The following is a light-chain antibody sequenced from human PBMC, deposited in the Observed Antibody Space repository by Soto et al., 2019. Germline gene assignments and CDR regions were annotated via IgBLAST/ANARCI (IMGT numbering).Light chain of an antibody. J-gene: IGKJ5*01. CDR2: GAS. CDR1: QSIGSD. V-gene: IGKV3-15*01. CDR3: QQYNKWPPIT. Sequence: EIVRTQAPSTLSVSPWERATLSFRSSQSIGSDLAWYQQKPGQAPRLLIYGASTRATGIPARFSGSGSGTEFTLTISFLQPEDLAVYYCQQYNKWPPITFGQGTRLEIK.